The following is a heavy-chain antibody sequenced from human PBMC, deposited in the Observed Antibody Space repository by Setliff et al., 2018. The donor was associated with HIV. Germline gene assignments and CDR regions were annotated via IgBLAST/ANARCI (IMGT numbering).Heavy chain of an antibody. V-gene: IGHV4-61*02. CDR3: TRDTGYILSGYRPHWYFDP. D-gene: IGHD3-9*01. CDR1: GDSISSGNYY. J-gene: IGHJ2*01. Sequence: SETLSLTCTFSGDSISSGNYYWSWIRQPAGKGLEWIGRIYSTGSTNYNPSLKSRVTISSDTSKNLFFLKLTTVTAADAAVYYCTRDTGYILSGYRPHWYFDPWGRGTLVTVSS. CDR2: IYSTGST.